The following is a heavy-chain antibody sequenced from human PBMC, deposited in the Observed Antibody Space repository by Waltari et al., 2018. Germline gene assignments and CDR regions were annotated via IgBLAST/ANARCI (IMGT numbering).Heavy chain of an antibody. D-gene: IGHD5-12*01. J-gene: IGHJ4*02. Sequence: QLQLQESGPGLVKPSETLSLSCSVSGDSISSSNYYWGWFRQPPGKGREWIASVCYRGTNYYNPSLKSRVTLSADTSRNQFYLRLTSVTATDTAVYYCARSSAGMPRWLGDYWGQGILVTVSS. V-gene: IGHV4-39*01. CDR3: ARSSAGMPRWLGDY. CDR1: GDSISSSNYY. CDR2: VCYRGTN.